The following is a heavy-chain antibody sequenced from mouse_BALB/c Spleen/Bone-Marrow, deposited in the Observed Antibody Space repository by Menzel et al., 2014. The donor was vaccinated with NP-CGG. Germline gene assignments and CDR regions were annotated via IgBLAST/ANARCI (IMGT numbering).Heavy chain of an antibody. CDR3: ARFGNYEGFGY. D-gene: IGHD2-1*01. CDR2: IHPSDSET. CDR1: GYSFTNYW. V-gene: IGHV1-74*01. J-gene: IGHJ3*01. Sequence: QVQLQQPGAELARPGASVKLSCKASGYSFTNYWMNWVKQRPGQGLEWIGMIHPSDSETRLNQKFKDKATLTVDKSSSTAYMQVSSPTSEDSAVYYCARFGNYEGFGYWGQGTLVTVSA.